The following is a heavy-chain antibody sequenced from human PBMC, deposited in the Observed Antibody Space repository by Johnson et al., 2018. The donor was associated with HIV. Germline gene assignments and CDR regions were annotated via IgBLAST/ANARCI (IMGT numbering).Heavy chain of an antibody. CDR2: ISVDGYIK. J-gene: IGHJ3*02. D-gene: IGHD6-19*01. V-gene: IGHV3-30-3*01. CDR3: VRGWHTSGRCDAFDI. Sequence: QVQLVESGGGVVQPGRSLRLSCAASGFTFSRYALHWVRQAPGKGLEWVAVISVDGYIKYYADSVKGRFTISRDNSDNFLYLYMNRLRTDDTAVYYCVRGWHTSGRCDAFDIWGQGTMVTVSS. CDR1: GFTFSRYA.